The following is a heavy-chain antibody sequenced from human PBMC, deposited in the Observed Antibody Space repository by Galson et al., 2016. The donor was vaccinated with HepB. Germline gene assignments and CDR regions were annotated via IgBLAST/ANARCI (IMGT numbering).Heavy chain of an antibody. J-gene: IGHJ6*02. V-gene: IGHV4-61*08. Sequence: EPLSLTCNVSGGSVTSGGYYWNWIRQHPAKGLEWIGEINESGSTNYIPSLKSRVTISLDTSKNQFSLNLISVTAADTAVYYCARSMGRYLYYAMDVWGQGTTVTVSS. CDR2: INESGST. CDR3: ARSMGRYLYYAMDV. CDR1: GGSVTSGGYY. D-gene: IGHD1-26*01.